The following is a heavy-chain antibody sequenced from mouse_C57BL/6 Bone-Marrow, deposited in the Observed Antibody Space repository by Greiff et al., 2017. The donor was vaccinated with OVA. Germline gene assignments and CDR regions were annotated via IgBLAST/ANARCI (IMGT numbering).Heavy chain of an antibody. J-gene: IGHJ2*01. CDR2: IHPNSGST. D-gene: IGHD1-1*01. V-gene: IGHV1-64*01. CDR1: GYTFTSYW. Sequence: QVQLQQPGAELVKPGASVKLSCKASGYTFTSYWMNWVKQRPGQGLEWIGMIHPNSGSTNSNEKFKSKATLTVDKSSSTAYMQLSSLTSEDSAVYYCARSYFTTVVPSGYWYQGTTLTVSS. CDR3: ARSYFTTVVPSGY.